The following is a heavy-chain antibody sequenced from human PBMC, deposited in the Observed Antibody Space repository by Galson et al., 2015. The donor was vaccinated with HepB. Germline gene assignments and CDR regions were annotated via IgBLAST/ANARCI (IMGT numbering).Heavy chain of an antibody. CDR1: RLTFSSYG. J-gene: IGHJ4*02. V-gene: IGHV3-30*18. D-gene: IGHD3-22*01. Sequence: SLRLSCAASRLTFSSYGMHWVRQAPGKGLEWVAVISYDGSEIYYADSVKGRFTISRDNSKNTLYLQMNILRAEDTAVYYCAKDLYIDSSGYLCPGDYWGQGTLVTVSS. CDR3: AKDLYIDSSGYLCPGDY. CDR2: ISYDGSEI.